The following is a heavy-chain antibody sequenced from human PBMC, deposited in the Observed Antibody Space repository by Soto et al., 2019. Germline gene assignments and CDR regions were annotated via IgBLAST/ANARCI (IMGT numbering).Heavy chain of an antibody. Sequence: ETLSLTCAVYGGSFSGYYWTWIRQPPGTGLEWIGEINHSGSTNYNPSLKSRVTISVDTSKNQFSLKLTSVTAADTAVYYCARDKLPGLFGYRAQGTLVTVSS. V-gene: IGHV4-34*01. CDR1: GGSFSGYY. J-gene: IGHJ4*02. CDR2: INHSGST. CDR3: ARDKLPGLFGY.